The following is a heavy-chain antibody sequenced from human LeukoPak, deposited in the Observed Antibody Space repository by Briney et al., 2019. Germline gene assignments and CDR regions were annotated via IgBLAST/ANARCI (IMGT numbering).Heavy chain of an antibody. V-gene: IGHV5-51*01. Sequence: GESLKISCKGSGYIFTNYWIGWVRQIPGKGLEWMGIIYPGDSDSRYSPSFQGQVIISADKSISTAYLQWSSLKASDTAMYYCARNRFAGSGSYEGFDYWGQGTLVTVSS. D-gene: IGHD1-26*01. CDR2: IYPGDSDS. J-gene: IGHJ4*02. CDR3: ARNRFAGSGSYEGFDY. CDR1: GYIFTNYW.